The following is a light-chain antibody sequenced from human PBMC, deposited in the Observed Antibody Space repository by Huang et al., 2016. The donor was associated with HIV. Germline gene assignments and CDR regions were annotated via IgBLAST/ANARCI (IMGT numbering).Light chain of an antibody. J-gene: IGKJ1*01. CDR2: GTS. Sequence: EIVSTQSPGTLFLSPGARATLSCRASQSVSSSTYLAWYQQQPGQAPRLLIYGTSSRATGSPDRFSGSGSGTVFTLTISRLEPEDFAVYYCQQYGSSRSWTFGQGTKVEI. V-gene: IGKV3-20*01. CDR1: QSVSSSTY. CDR3: QQYGSSRSWT.